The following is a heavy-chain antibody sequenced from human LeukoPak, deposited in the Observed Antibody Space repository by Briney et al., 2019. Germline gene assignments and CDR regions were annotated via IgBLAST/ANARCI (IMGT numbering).Heavy chain of an antibody. CDR2: INHSGST. CDR3: SRDGGRDSGSYYEDY. D-gene: IGHD1-26*01. Sequence: SETLSLTCAVYGGSFSGYYRSWIRQPPGKGLEWIGEINHSGSTNYNPSLKSRVTISVDTSKNQFSLKLSSVTAADTAVYYCSRDGGRDSGSYYEDYWGQGTLVTVSS. J-gene: IGHJ4*02. CDR1: GGSFSGYY. V-gene: IGHV4-34*01.